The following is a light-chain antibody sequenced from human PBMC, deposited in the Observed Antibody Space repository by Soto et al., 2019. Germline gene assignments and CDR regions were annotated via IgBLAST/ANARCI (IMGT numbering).Light chain of an antibody. CDR1: QTVFYTSNVKNY. Sequence: DIVLTQSPASLTVSLGEGATIECKSSQTVFYTSNVKNYLSWFQQKPGQPPKLLIYWASTRASGVPERFSGSVSETHFTLTINNVQAEDVASYLCQQSYTTPYTFGQGPKLDI. CDR3: QQSYTTPYT. CDR2: WAS. V-gene: IGKV4-1*01. J-gene: IGKJ2*01.